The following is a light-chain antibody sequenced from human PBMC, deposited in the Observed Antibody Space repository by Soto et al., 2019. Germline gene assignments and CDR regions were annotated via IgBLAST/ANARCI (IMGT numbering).Light chain of an antibody. CDR2: GAS. J-gene: IGKJ2*01. CDR1: QSVSTN. V-gene: IGKV3-15*01. CDR3: QQYNNWPYT. Sequence: EIVMTQSPDTLSVSPGERATLSCRASQSVSTNLAWYQQKPGQAPRLLIYGASNRATGIPARFSGSGSGTEFTLTISSLQSDDFAVYHCQQYNNWPYTFGQGTKLEIK.